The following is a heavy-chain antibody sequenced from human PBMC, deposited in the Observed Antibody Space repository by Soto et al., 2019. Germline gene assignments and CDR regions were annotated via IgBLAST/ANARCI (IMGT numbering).Heavy chain of an antibody. J-gene: IGHJ4*02. CDR2: ISYDGSNR. CDR1: GFTFSSYS. V-gene: IGHV3-30-3*01. CDR3: ARGAGIAVAATSFDY. D-gene: IGHD6-19*01. Sequence: QVQLVESGGGVVQPGRSLRLSCAAPGFTFSSYSIHWVRQAPGKGLEWVAVISYDGSNRYYADSVKGRFTISRDNSKNTLYLQMNSLRAEDTAVYYCARGAGIAVAATSFDYWGQGTLVTVSS.